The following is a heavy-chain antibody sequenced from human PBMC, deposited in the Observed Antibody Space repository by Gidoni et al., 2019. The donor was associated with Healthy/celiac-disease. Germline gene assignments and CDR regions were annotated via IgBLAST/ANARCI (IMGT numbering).Heavy chain of an antibody. CDR3: AKDQNFGRRWYYYYMDV. Sequence: QVQLVESGGGVVQPGRSLRLSCAASGFPFSSYGMHWVRQAPGKGLEWVAVKSYDGSNKYYADSVKGRFTISRDNSKNTLYLQMNSLRAEDTAVYYCAKDQNFGRRWYYYYMDVWGKGTTVTVSS. J-gene: IGHJ6*03. V-gene: IGHV3-30*18. CDR1: GFPFSSYG. D-gene: IGHD1-7*01. CDR2: KSYDGSNK.